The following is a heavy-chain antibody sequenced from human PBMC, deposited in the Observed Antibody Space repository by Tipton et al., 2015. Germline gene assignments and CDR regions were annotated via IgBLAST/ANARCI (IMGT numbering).Heavy chain of an antibody. J-gene: IGHJ6*02. CDR3: ARDLEHGMDV. Sequence: TLSLTCTVSGGSVNSANYYWSWIRQPPGEGLEWIGYISYSGSTHYNPSFKSRVAISVDTSKNKFSLTLNSVTAADTAVYFCARDLEHGMDVWGQGATVTVS. CDR2: ISYSGST. CDR1: GGSVNSANYY. V-gene: IGHV4-61*01.